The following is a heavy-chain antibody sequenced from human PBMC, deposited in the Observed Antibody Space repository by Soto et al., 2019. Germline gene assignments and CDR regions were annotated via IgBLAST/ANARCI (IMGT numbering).Heavy chain of an antibody. CDR2: INHSGST. CDR1: GGSFSGHY. J-gene: IGHJ6*02. D-gene: IGHD3-22*01. CDR3: VRKSSLAVRGLFRYHHYGLDV. V-gene: IGHV4-34*01. Sequence: PSETLSLTCAVYGGSFSGHYWTWIRQSPGTGLEWIGEINHSGSTNYNPSLKSRVDISVDTSKNQFSLKLTSVTAADTAVYYCVRKSSLAVRGLFRYHHYGLDVWRQGTTVTVSS.